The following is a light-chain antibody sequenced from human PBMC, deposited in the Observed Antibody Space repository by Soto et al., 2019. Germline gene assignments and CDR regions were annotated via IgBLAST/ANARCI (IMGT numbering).Light chain of an antibody. J-gene: IGKJ1*01. CDR1: QSISSY. CDR2: AAS. CDR3: QQSYSTPRT. V-gene: IGKV1-39*01. Sequence: DIQKTPSASSLSKHKGDRVTITCRASQSISSYLNWYQQKPGKAPKLLIYAASSLQSGVPSRFSGSGSGTDFTLTISSLQPEDFATYYCQQSYSTPRTFGQGTKVDIK.